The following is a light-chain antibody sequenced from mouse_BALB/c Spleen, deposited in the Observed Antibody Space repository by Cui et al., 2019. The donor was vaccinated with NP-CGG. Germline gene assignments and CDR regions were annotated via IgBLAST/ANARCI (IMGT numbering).Light chain of an antibody. V-gene: IGLV1*01. CDR1: TGAAKTSNY. CDR3: ALWYSNHWV. J-gene: IGLJ1*01. CDR2: GTN. Sequence: QAVVTQESALTPSPGETVTLTCRSSTGAAKTSNYANWVQEKPDHLFTGLIGGTNNRAPGVPARFSGSLIGDKAALTITGAQTEDEAIYFCALWYSNHWVFGGGTKLTVL.